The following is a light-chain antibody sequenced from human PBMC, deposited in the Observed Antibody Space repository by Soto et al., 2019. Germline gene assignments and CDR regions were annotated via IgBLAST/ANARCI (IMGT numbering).Light chain of an antibody. CDR2: AAS. J-gene: IGKJ1*01. Sequence: DIQMTQSPSSLSASVGDRVTITCRASQSIIKCLNWYQHKPGKAPLLLIFAASNLQSGVPSRFSGSGSGTDFTLTINSLQPEDFATYYCQQYETFSGTFGPGTKVDIK. CDR3: QQYETFSGT. V-gene: IGKV1-39*01. CDR1: QSIIKC.